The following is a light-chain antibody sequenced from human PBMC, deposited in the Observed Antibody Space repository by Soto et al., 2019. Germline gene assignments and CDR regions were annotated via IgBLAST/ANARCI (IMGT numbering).Light chain of an antibody. CDR1: QGIGND. V-gene: IGKV1-27*01. CDR3: QKYDGAPLT. Sequence: DIPMTQSPSSLSASVGDRITITCRASQGIGNDLAWYQQRPGKVPKLLIHGSSSLQFGVPSRFSGRGSGTDFTLSISSLQPEDVATYYCQKYDGAPLTFGGGTKVEIK. J-gene: IGKJ4*01. CDR2: GSS.